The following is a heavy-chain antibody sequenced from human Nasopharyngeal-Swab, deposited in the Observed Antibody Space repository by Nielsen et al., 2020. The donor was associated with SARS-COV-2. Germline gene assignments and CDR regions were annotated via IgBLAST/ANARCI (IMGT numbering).Heavy chain of an antibody. D-gene: IGHD6-19*01. V-gene: IGHV3-48*03. CDR2: ISSSGSTI. J-gene: IGHJ6*02. CDR1: GFTFSSYE. Sequence: GESLKIPCAASGFTFSSYEMNWVRQAPGKGLEWVSYISSSGSTIYYADSVKGRFTISRDNAKNSLYLQMNSLRAEDTAVYYCSSVGWYYYYYGMDVWGQGTTVTVSS. CDR3: SSVGWYYYYYGMDV.